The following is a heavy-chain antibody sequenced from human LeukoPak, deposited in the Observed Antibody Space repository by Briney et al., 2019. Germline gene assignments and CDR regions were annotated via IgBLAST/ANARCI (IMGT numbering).Heavy chain of an antibody. CDR2: IHSSGST. CDR1: GGSISIYY. J-gene: IGHJ5*01. CDR3: ARDRCEGYCTSFHS. V-gene: IGHV4-4*07. Sequence: SETLSLTCTVSGGSISIYYWSWIRQPAGKGLEWIGRIHSSGSTNYNPSLKSRVTISVDKSKNQFSLRLSSVIAADTAVYFCARDRCEGYCTSFHSWGQGTLVTVSS. D-gene: IGHD2-8*01.